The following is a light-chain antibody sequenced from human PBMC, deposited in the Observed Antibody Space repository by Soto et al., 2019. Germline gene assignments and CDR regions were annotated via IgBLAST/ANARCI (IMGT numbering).Light chain of an antibody. CDR3: SSYTSSNTYVV. Sequence: QSVLTQPASVSGSPGQSITISCSGTSSDVGGYNFVSWYQQHPGKAPQLVIYEVSDRPSGVSDRFSGSKSGNTASLTISGLQAEDEADYYCSSYTSSNTYVVFGGGTQLTVL. J-gene: IGLJ2*01. CDR1: SSDVGGYNF. V-gene: IGLV2-14*01. CDR2: EVS.